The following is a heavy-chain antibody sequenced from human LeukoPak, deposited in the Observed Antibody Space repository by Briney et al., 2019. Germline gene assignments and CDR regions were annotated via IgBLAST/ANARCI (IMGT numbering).Heavy chain of an antibody. D-gene: IGHD4-4*01. CDR2: INPNSGGT. J-gene: IGHJ4*02. Sequence: GASVPVSCKASGYTFTGYYMHWVRQAPGQGLAWMGWINPNSGGTNYAQKFQGRVTMTRDTSISTAYMELSRLRSDDTAVYYCARDGRYSSYALGYWGQGTLVTVSS. CDR3: ARDGRYSSYALGY. CDR1: GYTFTGYY. V-gene: IGHV1-2*02.